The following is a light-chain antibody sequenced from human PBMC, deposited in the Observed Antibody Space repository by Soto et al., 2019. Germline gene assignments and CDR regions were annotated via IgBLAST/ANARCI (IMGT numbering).Light chain of an antibody. CDR3: QHYSTCRET. CDR2: DAS. J-gene: IGKJ1*01. CDR1: QSLLHINAYNC. Sequence: DIVITHPPLSLPVTPGEPASISCRSSQSLLHINAYNCLAWYQQEPGKAPRLLIYDASSWASGVPARFSGSGSGTEFSLTISSLEPEDCAVYYCQHYSTCRETFGQGTKVDIK. V-gene: IGKV2-28*01.